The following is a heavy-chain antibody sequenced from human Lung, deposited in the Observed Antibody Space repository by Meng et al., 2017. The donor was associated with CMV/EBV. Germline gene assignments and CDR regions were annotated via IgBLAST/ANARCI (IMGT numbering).Heavy chain of an antibody. Sequence: GGSLRLXCAASGFIFSSYAMHWVRQAPGKGLEWVAIISYDGSNKYYAGSVKGRFTITRDDSKNTLYLQMDSLRAEDTAVYDCARESWDSSHKGGEDYWGHGTLVTVSS. CDR2: ISYDGSNK. J-gene: IGHJ4*01. V-gene: IGHV3-30-3*01. CDR3: ARESWDSSHKGGEDY. D-gene: IGHD6-19*01. CDR1: GFIFSSYA.